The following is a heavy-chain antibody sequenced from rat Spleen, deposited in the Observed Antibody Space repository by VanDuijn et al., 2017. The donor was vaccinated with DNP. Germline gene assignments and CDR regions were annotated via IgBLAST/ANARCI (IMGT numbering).Heavy chain of an antibody. CDR1: GFTFNDFY. V-gene: IGHV5-20*01. CDR2: IRYAGDNK. J-gene: IGHJ3*01. Sequence: EVQLVESGGGLVQPGRSLKLSCVASGFTFNDFYMAWVRQTPQKGLEWVASIRYAGDNKEYGDSGKGRFTISKDNAKSSLYLQMDSLRSEDTATYYCASGTYYYITYIYPFVYWGQGTLVAVSS. CDR3: ASGTYYYITYIYPFVY. D-gene: IGHD1-2*01.